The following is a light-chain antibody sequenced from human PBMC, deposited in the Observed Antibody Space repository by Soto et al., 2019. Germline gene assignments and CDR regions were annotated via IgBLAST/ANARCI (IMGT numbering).Light chain of an antibody. Sequence: EIVLTQSPGTLSLSPGERATLSCRASQSVRSSYLAWYQQKPGQAPRLLIYGASSRATGIPDRFSGSGSGTDFTLTSSRLEHEDVAVYYCQQYGSSPGTFGQGTKVEIK. CDR1: QSVRSSY. CDR2: GAS. V-gene: IGKV3-20*01. J-gene: IGKJ1*01. CDR3: QQYGSSPGT.